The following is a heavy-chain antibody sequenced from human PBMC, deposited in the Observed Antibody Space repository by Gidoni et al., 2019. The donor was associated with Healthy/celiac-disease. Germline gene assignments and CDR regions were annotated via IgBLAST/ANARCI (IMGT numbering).Heavy chain of an antibody. CDR3: ARGGISAVTWFDP. V-gene: IGHV4-59*01. J-gene: IGHJ5*02. CDR1: GGSISSYY. CDR2: IYYSGST. D-gene: IGHD4-17*01. Sequence: VQLQESGPGLVKPSETLSLTCTVSGGSISSYYWSWIRQPPGKGLEWIGYIYYSGSTNYNPSLKSRVTISVDTSKNQFSLKLSSVTAADTAVYYCARGGISAVTWFDPWGQGTLVTVSS.